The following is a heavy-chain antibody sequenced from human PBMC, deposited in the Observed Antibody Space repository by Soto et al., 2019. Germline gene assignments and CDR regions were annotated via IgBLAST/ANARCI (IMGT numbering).Heavy chain of an antibody. V-gene: IGHV1-3*01. J-gene: IGHJ6*03. CDR3: ARDRHGRYYYYMDV. CDR1: GYTFTSYA. Sequence: ASVKVSCKASGYTFTSYAMHWVRQAPGQRLEWMGWINAGNGNTKYSQKFQGRVTITRDTSASTAYMELSSLRSEDTAVYYCARDRHGRYYYYMDVWGKGTTVTVSS. CDR2: INAGNGNT.